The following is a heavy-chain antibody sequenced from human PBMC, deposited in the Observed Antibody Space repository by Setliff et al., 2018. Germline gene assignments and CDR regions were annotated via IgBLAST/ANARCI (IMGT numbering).Heavy chain of an antibody. J-gene: IGHJ6*03. V-gene: IGHV4-38-2*02. D-gene: IGHD3-3*01. CDR3: ARVGMYYNFWSGYYTYYYYYYMDV. Sequence: PSETLSLTCTVSGASVSSGYYWGWIRQPPGKGLEWIGSIYHSGSTYYNPSLKSRVTISVDTSKNQFSLKLSSVTAADTAVYYCARVGMYYNFWSGYYTYYYYYYMDVWGKGTTVTVSS. CDR1: GASVSSGYY. CDR2: IYHSGST.